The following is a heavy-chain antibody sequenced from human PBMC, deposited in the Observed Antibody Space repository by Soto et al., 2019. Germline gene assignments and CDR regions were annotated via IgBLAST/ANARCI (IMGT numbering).Heavy chain of an antibody. Sequence: GSLRLSCAASGFSFSSYGMHWVRQAPGKGLEWVAMISYDGTDEYYADSVKGRFTISRDNSKNAVYLQMNSLRAEDTAVYYWAKQESEWNDNFGYWGQGTLVTVYS. V-gene: IGHV3-30*18. D-gene: IGHD1-1*01. CDR3: AKQESEWNDNFGY. CDR1: GFSFSSYG. J-gene: IGHJ4*02. CDR2: ISYDGTDE.